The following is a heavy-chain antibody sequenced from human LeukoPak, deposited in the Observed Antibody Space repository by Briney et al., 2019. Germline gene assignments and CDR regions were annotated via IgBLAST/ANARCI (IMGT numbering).Heavy chain of an antibody. V-gene: IGHV4-59*11. CDR2: VFYSGST. Sequence: SETLSLTCNVSGVSMRDHYWSWIRQPPGKGLEWIGYVFYSGSTNYTPSLKSRVTMSLDTSKNQFSLTLSSLTAADTAVYYCVRVRWEAVIRYLFDYWGQGTLVTVSS. D-gene: IGHD3-9*01. J-gene: IGHJ4*02. CDR3: VRVRWEAVIRYLFDY. CDR1: GVSMRDHY.